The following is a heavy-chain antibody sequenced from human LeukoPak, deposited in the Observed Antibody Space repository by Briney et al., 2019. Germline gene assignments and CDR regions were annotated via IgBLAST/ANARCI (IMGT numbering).Heavy chain of an antibody. CDR3: ARDGEDDSSGNYKPFDY. CDR1: GFTFSDYG. V-gene: IGHV3-33*01. CDR2: IWYDGNTQ. D-gene: IGHD3-22*01. Sequence: GGSLRLSCAASGFTFSDYGMHWLRQAPGKGLDWVAAIWYDGNTQFYADSVKGRFTISRDNSKNTLYLQMNGLRADDTVLYYCARDGEDDSSGNYKPFDYWGQGTLVTVSS. J-gene: IGHJ4*02.